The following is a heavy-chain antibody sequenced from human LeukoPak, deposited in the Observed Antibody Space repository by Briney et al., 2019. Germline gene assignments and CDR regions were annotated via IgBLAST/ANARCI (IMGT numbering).Heavy chain of an antibody. CDR1: GGSVSSDNYY. CDR2: ISYSGST. CDR3: ARESENDYGDYLFDY. D-gene: IGHD4-17*01. J-gene: IGHJ4*02. V-gene: IGHV4-61*01. Sequence: SETLSLTCTVSGGSVSSDNYYWTWIRQPPGKGLQWIGYISYSGSTNYNPSLKSRVTISLHTSKNQFSLKLSSVTAADTAVYYCARESENDYGDYLFDYWGQGTLVTVSS.